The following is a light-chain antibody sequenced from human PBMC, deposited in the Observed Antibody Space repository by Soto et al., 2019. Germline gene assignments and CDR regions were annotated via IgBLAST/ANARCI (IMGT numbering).Light chain of an antibody. V-gene: IGKV3-15*01. CDR3: QQYNNWPRT. J-gene: IGKJ1*01. Sequence: LIPSPYALSVSIGERATLDCKSIHGVVNSSNNNTYLAWYQQKPGQAPRLLIHGATTRATGIPARFSGSGSGTEFTLTISSLQSEDFAVYYCQQYNNWPRTFGQGTKVDIK. CDR2: GAT. CDR1: HGVVNSSNNNTY.